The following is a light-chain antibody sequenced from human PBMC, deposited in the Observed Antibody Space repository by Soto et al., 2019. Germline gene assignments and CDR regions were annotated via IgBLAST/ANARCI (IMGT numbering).Light chain of an antibody. Sequence: DIQMTQSPSSLSASVGDRVTITCRASQGIINYLAWYQQKPGKVPKNLIYAASTFQSGVPSRFSGSGAGTDFTLTISSLQPEDVATYYCQKYYTAPETFGQGTKVEI. V-gene: IGKV1-27*01. CDR1: QGIINY. CDR2: AAS. J-gene: IGKJ1*01. CDR3: QKYYTAPET.